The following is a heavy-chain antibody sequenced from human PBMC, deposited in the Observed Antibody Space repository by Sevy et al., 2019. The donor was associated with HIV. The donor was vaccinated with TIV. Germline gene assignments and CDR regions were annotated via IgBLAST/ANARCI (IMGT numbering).Heavy chain of an antibody. Sequence: GGSLRLSCAASGFTFTNVWMSWVRQAPGKGLEWVGRIKSNTDGATTDYAATVKGRFTISRDDSKNTLYLQMNSLKTDDTAVYYCTIDPVHCVWGQGTLVTVSS. D-gene: IGHD6-6*01. CDR3: TIDPVHCV. J-gene: IGHJ4*02. V-gene: IGHV3-15*01. CDR2: IKSNTDGATT. CDR1: GFTFTNVW.